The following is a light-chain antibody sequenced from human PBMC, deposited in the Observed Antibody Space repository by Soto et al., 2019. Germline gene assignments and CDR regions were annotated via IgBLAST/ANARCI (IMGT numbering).Light chain of an antibody. Sequence: DIQMTQSPSSLSASVGDRVTITCRASQDLDRWLAWYQQKPGEAPKVLIFAASSLQSGLPSRFSGGGSGTDFSLTSSSLQPEDFATYYCKQSRSFPLTFGGGTKVDI. CDR1: QDLDRW. V-gene: IGKV1-12*01. CDR3: KQSRSFPLT. CDR2: AAS. J-gene: IGKJ4*01.